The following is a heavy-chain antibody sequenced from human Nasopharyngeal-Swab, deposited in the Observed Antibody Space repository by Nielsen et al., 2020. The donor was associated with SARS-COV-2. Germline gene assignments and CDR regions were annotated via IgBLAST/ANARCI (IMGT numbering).Heavy chain of an antibody. D-gene: IGHD5-24*01. CDR3: AKLPTILSDAFDI. CDR2: ISWNSGSI. V-gene: IGHV3-9*01. CDR1: GFTFDDYA. Sequence: SLKISCAASGFTFDDYAMHWVRQAPGKGLEWVSGISWNSGSIGYADSVKGRFTISRDNAKNPLYLQMNSLRAEDTALYYCAKLPTILSDAFDIWGQGTMVTVSS. J-gene: IGHJ3*02.